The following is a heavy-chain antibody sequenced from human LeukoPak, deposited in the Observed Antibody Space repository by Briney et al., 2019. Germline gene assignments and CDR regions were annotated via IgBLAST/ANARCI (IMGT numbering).Heavy chain of an antibody. Sequence: TGGSLRLSCVDSGFDFRSYWMSWVRQAPGKGLEWVANIKQDGSEKYYVDSVKGRFTISRDNAKKSLYLQMNSLRAEDTAIYYCARGGVYCGGDCAHYWGQGTLVTVSS. CDR1: GFDFRSYW. CDR3: ARGGVYCGGDCAHY. D-gene: IGHD2-21*02. J-gene: IGHJ4*02. CDR2: IKQDGSEK. V-gene: IGHV3-7*01.